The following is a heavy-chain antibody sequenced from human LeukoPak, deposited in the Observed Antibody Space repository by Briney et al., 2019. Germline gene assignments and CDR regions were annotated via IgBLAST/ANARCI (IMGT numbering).Heavy chain of an antibody. CDR3: ARPRGRWLVGLPNPKDAFDI. Sequence: SQTLSLTCTVSGGSISSGSYYWSWIRQPAGKGLEWIGRIYTSGSTNYNPSLKSRVTISVDTSKNQFSLKLSSVTAADTAVYYCARPRGRWLVGLPNPKDAFDIWGQGTMVTVSS. CDR2: IYTSGST. CDR1: GGSISSGSYY. D-gene: IGHD6-19*01. J-gene: IGHJ3*02. V-gene: IGHV4-61*02.